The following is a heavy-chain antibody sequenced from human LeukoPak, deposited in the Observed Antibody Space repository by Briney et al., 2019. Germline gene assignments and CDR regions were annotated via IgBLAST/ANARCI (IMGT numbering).Heavy chain of an antibody. D-gene: IGHD1-26*01. CDR1: GFTFTSSA. CDR2: IVVGSGNT. J-gene: IGHJ4*02. CDR3: AAVQVGANYYFDY. Sequence: SVKVSCKASGFTFTSSAMQWVRQARGQRLEWIGWIVVGSGNTNYAQKFQERVTVTRDMSTSRAYMELSSLRSEDTAVYYCAAVQVGANYYFDYWGQGTLVAVSS. V-gene: IGHV1-58*02.